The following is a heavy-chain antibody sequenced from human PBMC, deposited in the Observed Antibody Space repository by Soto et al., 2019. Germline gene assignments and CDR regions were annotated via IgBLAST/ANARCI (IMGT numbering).Heavy chain of an antibody. CDR1: GYTFTSYR. CDR2: ISAYNGNT. V-gene: IGHV1-18*04. CDR3: ASSYDILTGCDY. Sequence: ASVKVSCKASGYTFTSYRISWVRQAPGQGLEWMGWISAYNGNTNYAQKLQGRVTMTTDTSTGTACMELRSLRSDDTAVYYCASSYDILTGCDYWGQGTLVTVSS. J-gene: IGHJ4*02. D-gene: IGHD3-9*01.